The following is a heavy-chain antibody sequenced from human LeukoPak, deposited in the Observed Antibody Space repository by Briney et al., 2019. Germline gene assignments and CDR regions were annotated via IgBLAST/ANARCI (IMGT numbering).Heavy chain of an antibody. D-gene: IGHD2-2*01. Sequence: GGSLRLSCVASVFTSCVSAMSRGPQAPGEGLEWVSVISGTGGSTYNTDTFKGRSTISRDNSKRKLYLKMNSLRAEDTAVYYCAKVCEYRLLWHGMDVWGQGTTVTVSS. CDR2: ISGTGGST. CDR1: VFTSCVSA. J-gene: IGHJ6*02. V-gene: IGHV3-23*01. CDR3: AKVCEYRLLWHGMDV.